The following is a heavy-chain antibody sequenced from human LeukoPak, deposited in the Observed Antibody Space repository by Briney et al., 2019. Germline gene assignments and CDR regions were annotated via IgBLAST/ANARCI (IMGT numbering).Heavy chain of an antibody. V-gene: IGHV3-48*01. CDR2: ISSSSSTI. D-gene: IGHD3-3*01. Sequence: PGGSQRLSCAASGFTFSSYSMNWVRQAPGKGREGVSYISSSSSTIYYANSVKGRFTISRDNAKNSLYLQMNSLRAEDTAVYYCARSRLWSGYYRYYFDYWGQGTLVTVSS. CDR1: GFTFSSYS. J-gene: IGHJ4*02. CDR3: ARSRLWSGYYRYYFDY.